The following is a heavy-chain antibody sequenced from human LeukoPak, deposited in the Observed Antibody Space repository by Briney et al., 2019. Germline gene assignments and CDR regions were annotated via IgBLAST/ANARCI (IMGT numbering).Heavy chain of an antibody. CDR3: ARGWGSRYCSGGSCYSYYYYGMDV. CDR2: INHSGST. V-gene: IGHV4-34*01. CDR1: GGSFSGYY. D-gene: IGHD2-15*01. Sequence: SETLSLTCAVYGGSFSGYYWSWIRQPPGKGLEWIGEINHSGSTNYNPPLKSRVTISVDTSKNQFSLKLSSVTAADTAVYYCARGWGSRYCSGGSCYSYYYYGMDVWGQGTTVTVSS. J-gene: IGHJ6*02.